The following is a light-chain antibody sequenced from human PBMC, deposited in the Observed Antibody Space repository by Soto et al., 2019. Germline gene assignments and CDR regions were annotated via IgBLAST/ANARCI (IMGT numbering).Light chain of an antibody. CDR1: SSDVGGYNY. CDR3: SSYTSSSTYV. V-gene: IGLV2-14*01. Sequence: QSVLTQPASVSGSAGQSITISCTGNSSDVGGYNYVSWYQQHPGKAPKLMIYDVSNRPSGVSNRFSGSKSGNTASLTISGLQAEDEADYYCSSYTSSSTYVFGTGTKVTVL. CDR2: DVS. J-gene: IGLJ1*01.